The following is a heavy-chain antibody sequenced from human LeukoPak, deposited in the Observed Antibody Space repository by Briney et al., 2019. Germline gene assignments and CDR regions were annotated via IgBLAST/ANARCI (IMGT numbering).Heavy chain of an antibody. CDR2: MNQDGSQK. Sequence: GSLRLSCAASGFTFSSYWMSWVRQAPGKGLEWVANMNQDGSQKYYVDSVRGRFTISRDNAKSSLYLQMNSVRAEDTAVYYCARDVGYYCGPGTLVTVSS. D-gene: IGHD1-26*01. V-gene: IGHV3-7*03. CDR1: GFTFSSYW. J-gene: IGHJ4*02. CDR3: ARDVGYY.